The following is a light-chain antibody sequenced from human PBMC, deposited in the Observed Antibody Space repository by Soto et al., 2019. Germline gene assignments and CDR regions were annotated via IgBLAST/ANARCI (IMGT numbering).Light chain of an antibody. CDR1: HNINTY. J-gene: IGKJ5*01. CDR2: AAS. Sequence: DIQMTQSPSSLSSSVVCRFAITCRASHNINTYLNWYQQRPGKAPRLLIYAASSVQGGVPSRFSGSGSGTDFTLTISSLQPEDFATYYCQLSDSSLTFGQGTRLEIK. V-gene: IGKV1-39*01. CDR3: QLSDSSLT.